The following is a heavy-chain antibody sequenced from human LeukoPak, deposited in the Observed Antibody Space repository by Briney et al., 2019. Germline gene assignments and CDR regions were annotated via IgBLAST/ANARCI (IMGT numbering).Heavy chain of an antibody. CDR3: ARDLVRDGYPGAVDY. J-gene: IGHJ4*02. CDR1: GESSFSSYY. CDR2: ISHSGST. D-gene: IGHD5-24*01. V-gene: IGHV4-34*01. Sequence: SETLSLTCAVYGESSFSSYYWSWIRQTPGGALEWIGEISHSGSTNYNPSLKSRVTISVDTSKNQFSLKLSSVTAADTAVYYCARDLVRDGYPGAVDYWGQGTLVTVSS.